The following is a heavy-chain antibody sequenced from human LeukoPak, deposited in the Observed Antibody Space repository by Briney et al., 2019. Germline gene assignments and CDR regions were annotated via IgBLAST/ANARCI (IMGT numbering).Heavy chain of an antibody. CDR1: GFTFRSYS. V-gene: IGHV3-21*01. CDR3: AVAYYYGSGDAFDI. Sequence: GGSLRLSCAASGFTFRSYSMNWVPQAPGKGLEWVSSINSDSNYICYADSVQGRFTISRDNAKNSLYLQMNSLRAEDTAVYYCAVAYYYGSGDAFDIWGQGTKVTVSS. D-gene: IGHD3-10*01. CDR2: INSDSNYI. J-gene: IGHJ3*02.